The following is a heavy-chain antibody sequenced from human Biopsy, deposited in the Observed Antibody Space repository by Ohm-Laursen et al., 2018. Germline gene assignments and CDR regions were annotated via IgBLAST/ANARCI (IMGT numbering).Heavy chain of an antibody. CDR1: GFSLSARGMC. J-gene: IGHJ6*02. CDR2: VDWKDYK. CDR3: ARTPILIVSAGLVYRHRRHLQGMDV. D-gene: IGHD6-13*01. Sequence: TQTLTLTCSFSGFSLSARGMCVSWIRQAPGKALEWLARVDWKDYKDNSASLQTKLSISKDTSNDQVVLTVNNVDPADTATYYCARTPILIVSAGLVYRHRRHLQGMDVWGQGIAVTVS. V-gene: IGHV2-70*11.